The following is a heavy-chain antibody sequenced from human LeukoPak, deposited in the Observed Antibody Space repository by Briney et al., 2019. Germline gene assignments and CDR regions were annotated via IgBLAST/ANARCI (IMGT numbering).Heavy chain of an antibody. CDR3: AKDLTKAILYWFDP. V-gene: IGHV3-23*01. J-gene: IGHJ5*02. D-gene: IGHD2-2*02. CDR2: ISGSGGST. Sequence: HPGGSLRLSCAASGFTFSSYAMSWVRQAPGKGLEWVSAISGSGGSTYYADSVKGRFTISRDNSKNTLYLQMNSLRAEDTAVYYCAKDLTKAILYWFDPWGQGTLVTVSS. CDR1: GFTFSSYA.